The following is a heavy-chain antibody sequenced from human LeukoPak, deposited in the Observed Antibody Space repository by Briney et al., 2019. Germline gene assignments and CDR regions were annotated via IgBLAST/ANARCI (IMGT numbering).Heavy chain of an antibody. CDR2: INPNSGGT. Sequence: ASVKVSCKASGYTFTVYYMHWVRQAPGQGLEWMGWINPNSGGTNYAQKFQGRVTMTRDTSISTAYMELSRLRSDDTAVYYCARGGVNTAINYYYMDVWGKGTTVTVSS. V-gene: IGHV1-2*02. CDR3: ARGGVNTAINYYYMDV. CDR1: GYTFTVYY. J-gene: IGHJ6*03. D-gene: IGHD5-18*01.